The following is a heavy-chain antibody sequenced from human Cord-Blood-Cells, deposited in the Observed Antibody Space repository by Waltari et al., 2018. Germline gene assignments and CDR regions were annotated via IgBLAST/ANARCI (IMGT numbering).Heavy chain of an antibody. V-gene: IGHV5-51*01. CDR3: ARGSSDYYYYYGMDV. Sequence: EVQLVQSGAEVKKPGESLKISCKGSGYSFTSYWIGWVRQMPGKGREWMWIIYPGDSDTRYSPSFQGQVTISADKSISTAYLQWSSLKASDTAMYYCARGSSDYYYYYGMDVWGQGTTVTVSS. CDR1: GYSFTSYW. CDR2: IYPGDSDT. D-gene: IGHD6-6*01. J-gene: IGHJ6*02.